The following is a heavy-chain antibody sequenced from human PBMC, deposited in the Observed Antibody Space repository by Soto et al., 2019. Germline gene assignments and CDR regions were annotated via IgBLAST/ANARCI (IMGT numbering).Heavy chain of an antibody. Sequence: PSETLSLTCTVSGGSVSSGSYYWSWIRQPPGKGLEWIGYIYYSGSTNYNPSLKSRVTISVDTSKNQFSLKLSSVTAADTAVYYCARTNYGDLLYFDYWGQGTLVTVS. CDR3: ARTNYGDLLYFDY. J-gene: IGHJ4*02. CDR1: GGSVSSGSYY. D-gene: IGHD4-17*01. CDR2: IYYSGST. V-gene: IGHV4-61*01.